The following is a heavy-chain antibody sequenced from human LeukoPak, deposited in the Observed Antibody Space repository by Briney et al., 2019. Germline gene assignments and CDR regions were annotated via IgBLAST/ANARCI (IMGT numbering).Heavy chain of an antibody. CDR1: GGSISSYY. Sequence: SETLSLTCTVSGGSISSYYWSWIRQPPGKGLEWIGYIYYSGSTNYNPSLKSRVTISVDTSKNQFSLKLSSVTAADTAVYYCARGLRVSYGSGSYFDYWGQGTLVTVSS. V-gene: IGHV4-59*01. CDR3: ARGLRVSYGSGSYFDY. J-gene: IGHJ4*02. D-gene: IGHD3-10*01. CDR2: IYYSGST.